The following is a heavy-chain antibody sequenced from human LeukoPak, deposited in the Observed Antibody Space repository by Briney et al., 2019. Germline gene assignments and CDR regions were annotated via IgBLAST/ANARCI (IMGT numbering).Heavy chain of an antibody. V-gene: IGHV1-69*04. CDR1: GGTFSSYA. CDR2: IIPILGIA. J-gene: IGHJ4*02. Sequence: SVKVSCKASGGTFSSYAISWVRQAPGQGLEWMGRIIPILGIANYAQKLQGRVTITADKSTGTAYMELSSLRSEDTAVYYCASGGELRRAKADGYFDYWGQGTLVTVSS. D-gene: IGHD1-26*01. CDR3: ASGGELRRAKADGYFDY.